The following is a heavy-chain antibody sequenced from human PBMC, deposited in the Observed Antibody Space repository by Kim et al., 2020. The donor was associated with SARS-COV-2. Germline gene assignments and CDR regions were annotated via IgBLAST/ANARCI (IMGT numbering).Heavy chain of an antibody. Sequence: SETLSLTCTVSGGSISSSSYYWGWIRQPPGKGLEWIGSVYYSGSTYYNPSLKSRVTISVDTSKNQFSLKLSSVTAADTAVYYCARPGGYFSSTSCFRYGYFDLWGRRTLVTLSS. CDR2: VYYSGST. D-gene: IGHD2-2*01. V-gene: IGHV4-39*01. CDR3: ARPGGYFSSTSCFRYGYFDL. J-gene: IGHJ2*01. CDR1: GGSISSSSYY.